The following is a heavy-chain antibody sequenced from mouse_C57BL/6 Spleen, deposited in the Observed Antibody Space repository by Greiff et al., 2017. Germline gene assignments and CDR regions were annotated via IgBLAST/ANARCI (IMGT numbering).Heavy chain of an antibody. Sequence: EVKLQESGPGLVKPSQSLSLTCSVTGYSITSGYYWNWIRQFPGNKLEWMGYISYDGSNNYNPSLKNRISITRDTSKNQFCLKLNSVTTEDTATYYCARGHYYGSSFDYWGQGTTLTVSS. CDR2: ISYDGSN. CDR3: ARGHYYGSSFDY. CDR1: GYSITSGYY. V-gene: IGHV3-6*01. J-gene: IGHJ2*01. D-gene: IGHD1-1*01.